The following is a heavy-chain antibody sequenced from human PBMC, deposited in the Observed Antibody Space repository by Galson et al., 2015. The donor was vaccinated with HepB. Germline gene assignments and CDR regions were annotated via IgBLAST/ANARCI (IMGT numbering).Heavy chain of an antibody. D-gene: IGHD2-2*01. CDR3: AREGYCSSTSCSLDY. V-gene: IGHV1-2*02. J-gene: IGHJ4*02. Sequence: SVKASCKASGYTFSGHYIHWVRQAPGQGLEWMGWMNPNSGVPNYAQKFQGRVTMTRDTSISTAYMELSRLRSDDTATYYCAREGYCSSTSCSLDYWGQGTLVTVSS. CDR2: MNPNSGVP. CDR1: GYTFSGHY.